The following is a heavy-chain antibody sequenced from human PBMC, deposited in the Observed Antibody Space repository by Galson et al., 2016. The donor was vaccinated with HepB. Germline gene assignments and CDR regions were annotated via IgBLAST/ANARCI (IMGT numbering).Heavy chain of an antibody. J-gene: IGHJ4*02. D-gene: IGHD7-27*01. CDR3: TTAFKWGADYLDD. CDR2: IKSKGDGGAT. Sequence: SLRLSCAASGFTFNNAWMSWVRQAPGKGLEWVGRIKSKGDGGATDYAAPVKGRFTISRDDSKNTLYLEMNSLKSEDTGTYYCTTAFKWGADYLDDWGQGTLVIVSS. V-gene: IGHV3-15*01. CDR1: GFTFNNAW.